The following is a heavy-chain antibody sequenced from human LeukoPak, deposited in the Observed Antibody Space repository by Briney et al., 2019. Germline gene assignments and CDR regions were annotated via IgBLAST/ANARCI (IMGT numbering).Heavy chain of an antibody. CDR3: ARQGHTREVALYYFDY. J-gene: IGHJ4*01. D-gene: IGHD3-10*01. V-gene: IGHV1-18*01. CDR2: ISAYNGNT. Sequence: ASVKVSCKASDYTFTSSGISWVRKAPGQGLDGMGWISAYNGNTNSAQKPQGRVPITTHPSTSTAYMELRSLRSHATAVYYCARQGHTREVALYYFDYWGQGTLVTVSP. CDR1: DYTFTSSG.